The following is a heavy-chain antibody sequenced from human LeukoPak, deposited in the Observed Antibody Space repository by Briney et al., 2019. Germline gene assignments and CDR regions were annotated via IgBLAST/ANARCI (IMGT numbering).Heavy chain of an antibody. J-gene: IGHJ4*02. CDR3: ARDRIVLMVYAPDY. Sequence: GRSLRLSCAASGFTFSSYAMHWVRQAPGKGLEWVAVISYDGSNKYYADSVKGRFTISGDNSKNTLYLQMNSLRAEDTAVYYCARDRIVLMVYAPDYWGQGTLVTVSS. V-gene: IGHV3-30-3*01. CDR2: ISYDGSNK. CDR1: GFTFSSYA. D-gene: IGHD2-8*01.